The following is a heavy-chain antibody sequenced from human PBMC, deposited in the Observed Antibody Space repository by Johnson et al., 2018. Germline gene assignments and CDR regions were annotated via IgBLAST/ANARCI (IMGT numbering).Heavy chain of an antibody. J-gene: IGHJ3*02. D-gene: IGHD3-22*01. CDR2: IKSNTDGETT. CDR3: TTVGDYDSSGYKGGAFDI. Sequence: EVQLVESGGGLVKPGGSLRLSCAASGFTFSNAWMSWVRQAPGKGLEWVGRIKSNTDGETTDYAAPVKGRFTISRDDSKNTLYLQMNSLKTEDTAVYYLTTVGDYDSSGYKGGAFDIWGQGTMVTVSS. CDR1: GFTFSNAW. V-gene: IGHV3-15*01.